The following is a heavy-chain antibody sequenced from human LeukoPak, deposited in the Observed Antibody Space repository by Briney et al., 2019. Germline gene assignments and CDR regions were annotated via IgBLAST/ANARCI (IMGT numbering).Heavy chain of an antibody. J-gene: IGHJ5*02. D-gene: IGHD5-24*01. V-gene: IGHV4-59*01. CDR3: ARTLNRSGWLQPGSNWFDP. CDR2: IYYSGST. CDR1: GGSISSYY. Sequence: SETLSLTCTVSGGSISSYYWSWIRQPPGKGLEWIGYIYYSGSTNYNPSLKSRVTISVDTSKNQFSLKLSSVTAADTAVYYCARTLNRSGWLQPGSNWFDPWGQGTLVTV.